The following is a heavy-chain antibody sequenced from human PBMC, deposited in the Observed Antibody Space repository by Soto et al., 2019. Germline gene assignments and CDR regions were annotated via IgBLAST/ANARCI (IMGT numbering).Heavy chain of an antibody. V-gene: IGHV3-23*01. Sequence: EVQLLESGGGLVQPGGSLRLSCAASGFTFSRYAMSWVRQAPGKGLEWVSGISGSGSSTYYADSVKGRFTISRDNSKNTLYLQMNSLRAEDTAVYYCAKDRIAVAGSYYFDYWGQGTLVTVSS. J-gene: IGHJ4*02. CDR1: GFTFSRYA. CDR3: AKDRIAVAGSYYFDY. CDR2: ISGSGSST. D-gene: IGHD6-19*01.